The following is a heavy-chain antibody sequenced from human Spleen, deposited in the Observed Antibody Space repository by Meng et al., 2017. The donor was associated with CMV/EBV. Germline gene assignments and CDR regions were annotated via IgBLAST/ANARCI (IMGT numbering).Heavy chain of an antibody. CDR2: IYYSGRT. J-gene: IGHJ3*02. CDR3: ARDVLGPDDAFDI. V-gene: IGHV4-30-4*08. CDR1: GDSISSGNYY. D-gene: IGHD3-3*02. Sequence: SETLSLTCTVSGDSISSGNYYWSWIRQPPGKGLEWIGNIYYSGRTKYNPSLKSRVTISIDTSKNQFSLRLSSVTAADTAVYYCARDVLGPDDAFDIWGQGTMVTVSS.